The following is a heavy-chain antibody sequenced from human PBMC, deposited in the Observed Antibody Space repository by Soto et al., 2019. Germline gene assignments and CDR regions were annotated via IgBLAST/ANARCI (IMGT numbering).Heavy chain of an antibody. D-gene: IGHD4-4*01. Sequence: PGGSLRLSCAASGFTFSSYGMHWVRQAPGKGLGWVAVIYSGGSTYYADSVKGRFTISRDNSKNTLYLQMNSLRAEDTAVYYCAREVDDYSNYYYYYMDVWGKGTTVTVSS. CDR1: GFTFSSYG. CDR2: IYSGGST. CDR3: AREVDDYSNYYYYYMDV. V-gene: IGHV3-66*01. J-gene: IGHJ6*03.